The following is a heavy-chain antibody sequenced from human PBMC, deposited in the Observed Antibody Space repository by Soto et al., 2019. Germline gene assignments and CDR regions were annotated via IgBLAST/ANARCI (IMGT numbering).Heavy chain of an antibody. J-gene: IGHJ4*02. Sequence: PSETLSLTCAVSGGSISSGGYSWSWIRQPPGKGLEWIGYIYHSGSTYYNPSLKSRVTISVDRSKNQFSLKLSSVTAADTAVYYCATGPKIVATIRLDYWGQGIQVTVSS. CDR1: GGSISSGGYS. CDR3: ATGPKIVATIRLDY. D-gene: IGHD5-12*01. CDR2: IYHSGST. V-gene: IGHV4-30-2*01.